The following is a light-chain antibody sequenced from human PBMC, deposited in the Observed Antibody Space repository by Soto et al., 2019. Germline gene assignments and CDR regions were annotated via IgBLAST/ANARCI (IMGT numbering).Light chain of an antibody. CDR1: QAIRND. CDR3: LQDYNYPRT. Sequence: AIPMTQSPSSLSASVGDRVTITCRASQAIRNDLGWYQQKPGKAPKLLIYAASSLESGVPSRFSGGGSGTDFTLTISSLQPEDFATYYCLQDYNYPRTFGQGTKVEIK. J-gene: IGKJ1*01. V-gene: IGKV1-6*01. CDR2: AAS.